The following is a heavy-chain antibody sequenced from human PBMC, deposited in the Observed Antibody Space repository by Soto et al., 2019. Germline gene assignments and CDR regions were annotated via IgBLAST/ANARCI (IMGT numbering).Heavy chain of an antibody. CDR1: GYTFTSYG. J-gene: IGHJ5*02. D-gene: IGHD3-3*01. Sequence: ASVKVSCKGSGYTFTSYGISWVRQAPGQGLEWMGWISAYNGNTNYAQKLQGRVTMTTDTSTSTAYMELRSLRSDDTAVYYCARXEATYYDFWSGPNWFDPWGQGTLVTVSS. CDR3: ARXEATYYDFWSGPNWFDP. CDR2: ISAYNGNT. V-gene: IGHV1-18*01.